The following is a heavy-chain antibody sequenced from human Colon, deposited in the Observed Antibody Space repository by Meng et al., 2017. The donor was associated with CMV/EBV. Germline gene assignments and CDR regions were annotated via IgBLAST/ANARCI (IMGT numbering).Heavy chain of an antibody. CDR3: ARDQATLNNDAGLGYFRLDP. J-gene: IGHJ5*02. Sequence: YWAWVRHSPGGGLEWIGNIFTGGTTSYNSSLKSRVTMSIDTSKNQISLKLRSVTAADTAVYYCARDQATLNNDAGLGYFRLDPWGQGALVTVSS. CDR1: Y. CDR2: IFTGGTT. V-gene: IGHV4-39*07. D-gene: IGHD3-9*01.